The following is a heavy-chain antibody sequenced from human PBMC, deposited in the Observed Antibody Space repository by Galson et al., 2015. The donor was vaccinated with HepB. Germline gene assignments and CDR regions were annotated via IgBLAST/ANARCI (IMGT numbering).Heavy chain of an antibody. CDR3: ARGGDYGDPRAYYYGMDV. J-gene: IGHJ6*02. V-gene: IGHV3-30-3*01. D-gene: IGHD4/OR15-4a*01. CDR2: ISYDGSNK. CDR1: GFTFRSYA. Sequence: SLRLSCAASGFTFRSYAMHWVRQAPGKGLEWVALISYDGSNKYYADSVKGRFTISRDNSKNTLYVQMNSLRAEDTAMYYCARGGDYGDPRAYYYGMDVWGQGTTVTVS.